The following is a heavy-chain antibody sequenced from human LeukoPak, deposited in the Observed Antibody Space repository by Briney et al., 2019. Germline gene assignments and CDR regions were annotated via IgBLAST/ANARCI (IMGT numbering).Heavy chain of an antibody. CDR1: GGSFSGYY. D-gene: IGHD1-26*01. Sequence: SETLSLTCAVYGGSFSGYYWSWIRQPPGKGLEWIGEINHSGSTNYNPSLKSRVTISVDTSKNQFSLKLSSVTAADTAVYYCARGRSGSYYAYYFDYWGQGTLVTVSS. CDR3: ARGRSGSYYAYYFDY. CDR2: INHSGST. V-gene: IGHV4-34*01. J-gene: IGHJ4*02.